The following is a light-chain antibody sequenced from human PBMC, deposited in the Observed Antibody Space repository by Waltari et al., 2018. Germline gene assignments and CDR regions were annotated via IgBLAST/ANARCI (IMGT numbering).Light chain of an antibody. J-gene: IGLJ2*01. CDR1: TSNIGSNY. V-gene: IGLV1-47*01. Sequence: SVLTQPVSASGTPGQRVIISCSGNTSNIGSNYVYWYQQVPGTTPKLLIYRNNERPSGVPDRFSGSKSGTSASLAISWLRSEDESGYYRAAWDDSLRGLVLGGGTKVTVL. CDR2: RNN. CDR3: AAWDDSLRGLV.